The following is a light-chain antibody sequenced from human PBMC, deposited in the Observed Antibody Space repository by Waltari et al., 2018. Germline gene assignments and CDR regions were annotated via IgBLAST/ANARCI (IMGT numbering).Light chain of an antibody. CDR3: AAWDDSLSVNWV. Sequence: QSVLTQPPSASGTPGQRVTISCSGSSSNIGSSYVYWYQQLPGTAPKLLIYRSNLRPSGGPDLFSGSKSGTSASLAISGLRSEDEADYYCAAWDDSLSVNWVFGGGTKLTVL. V-gene: IGLV1-47*01. J-gene: IGLJ3*02. CDR2: RSN. CDR1: SSNIGSSY.